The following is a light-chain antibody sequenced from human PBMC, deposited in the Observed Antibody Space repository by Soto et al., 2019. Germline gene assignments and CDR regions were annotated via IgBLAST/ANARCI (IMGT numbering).Light chain of an antibody. CDR1: SSDVGAYKY. CDR3: SSFSGTTTLDV. V-gene: IGLV2-14*03. Sequence: QSALTQPASVSGSPGQSITISCTGTSSDVGAYKYVSWYQQHPGKVPKLIIYGVYNRPSGVSNRFSGSKSGNTAFLTISGPQPQDEADYYCSSFSGTTTLDVFGTGTKLTVL. CDR2: GVY. J-gene: IGLJ1*01.